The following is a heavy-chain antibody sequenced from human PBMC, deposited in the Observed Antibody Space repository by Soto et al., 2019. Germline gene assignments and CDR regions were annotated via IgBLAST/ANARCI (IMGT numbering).Heavy chain of an antibody. CDR3: ARGEVPLGWFDP. V-gene: IGHV4-31*03. D-gene: IGHD1-1*01. J-gene: IGHJ5*02. Sequence: TSETLSLTCTVSGGSISSGGYYWSWIRQHPGKGLEWIGYIYYSGSTYYNPSLKSRVTISVDTSKNQFSLKLSSVTAADTAVYYCARGEVPLGWFDPWGQGTLVTAPQ. CDR1: GGSISSGGYY. CDR2: IYYSGST.